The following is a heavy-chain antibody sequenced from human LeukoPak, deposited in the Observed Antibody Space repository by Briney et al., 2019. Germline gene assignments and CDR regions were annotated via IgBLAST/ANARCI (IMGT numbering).Heavy chain of an antibody. CDR3: ARGLMF. D-gene: IGHD3-10*02. J-gene: IGHJ4*02. CDR2: INQDGSAK. Sequence: PGGSLRLSCAASGFTFSTSWMTWVRQAPGKGLEWVANINQDGSAKYYVDSVKGRFTISRDNAKNSLSLQMNSLRAEDTAVYYCARGLMFWGQGTLVTVSS. V-gene: IGHV3-7*03. CDR1: GFTFSTSW.